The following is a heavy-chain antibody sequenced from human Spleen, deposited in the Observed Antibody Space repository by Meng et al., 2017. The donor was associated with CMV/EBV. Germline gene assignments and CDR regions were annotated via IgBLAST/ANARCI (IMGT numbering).Heavy chain of an antibody. Sequence: ASVKVSCKASGYTFSRYGISWVRQAPGQGLEWMGWISANNGNTKYAQKFQGRVTMSTDTSTSTAYLELRSLRSDDTAVYYCARRGPSYCGVDCLAWFDPWGQGTLVTVSS. D-gene: IGHD2-21*01. CDR2: ISANNGNT. CDR1: GYTFSRYG. V-gene: IGHV1-18*01. J-gene: IGHJ5*02. CDR3: ARRGPSYCGVDCLAWFDP.